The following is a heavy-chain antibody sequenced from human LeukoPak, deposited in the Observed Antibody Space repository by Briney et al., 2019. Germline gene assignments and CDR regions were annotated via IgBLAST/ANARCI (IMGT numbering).Heavy chain of an antibody. V-gene: IGHV1-2*02. Sequence: ASVKVSCKASGYTSTGYYMHWVRQAPGQGLEWMGWISPNSGGTNYAQKFQGRVTMTRDTSISTAYMELSRLRSDDTAVYYCARYRGEGTMVRGVIIRTYYFDYWGQGTLVTVSS. D-gene: IGHD3-10*01. CDR1: GYTSTGYY. J-gene: IGHJ4*02. CDR3: ARYRGEGTMVRGVIIRTYYFDY. CDR2: ISPNSGGT.